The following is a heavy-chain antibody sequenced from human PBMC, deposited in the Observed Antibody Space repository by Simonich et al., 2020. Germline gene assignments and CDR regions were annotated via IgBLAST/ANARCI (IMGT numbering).Heavy chain of an antibody. V-gene: IGHV3-7*01. J-gene: IGHJ2*01. CDR3: AREYSSSSDPYWYFDL. CDR2: IKKDGSEK. CDR1: GFTFSSYW. Sequence: EVQLVESGGGLVQPGGSLRLSCAASGFTFSSYWMSWVRQAPGKGLEWVANIKKDGSEKYDVDAVKGRFTISRDNAKNSLYLQMNSLRAEDTAVYYCAREYSSSSDPYWYFDLWGRGTLVTVSS. D-gene: IGHD6-6*01.